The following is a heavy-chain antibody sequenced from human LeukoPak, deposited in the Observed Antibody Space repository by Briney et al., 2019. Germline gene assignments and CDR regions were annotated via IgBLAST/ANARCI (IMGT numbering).Heavy chain of an antibody. CDR1: GFTFSSYA. Sequence: GGSLRLSRAASGFTFSSYAMSWVRQAPGKGLEWVSAISGSGGSTYYADSVKGRFTISRDNSKNTLYLQMNSLRAEDTAVYYCAKDDRSTSCFDYWGQGTLVTVSS. J-gene: IGHJ4*02. D-gene: IGHD2-2*01. CDR2: ISGSGGST. V-gene: IGHV3-23*01. CDR3: AKDDRSTSCFDY.